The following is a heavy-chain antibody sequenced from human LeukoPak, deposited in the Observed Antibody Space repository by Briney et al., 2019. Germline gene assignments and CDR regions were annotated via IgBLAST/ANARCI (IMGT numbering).Heavy chain of an antibody. D-gene: IGHD1-26*01. CDR3: AKSHIVEVTRDFDY. CDR2: VSPGSTGI. V-gene: IGHV3-21*06. J-gene: IGHJ4*02. CDR1: GFTFSSYS. Sequence: GSLRLSCAASGFTFSSYSMHWVRQAPGKGLEWVAVVSPGSTGIFYADSLKGRFTISRDNAKNLLYLQMNSLRAEDTAVYYCAKSHIVEVTRDFDYWGQGTLVTVSS.